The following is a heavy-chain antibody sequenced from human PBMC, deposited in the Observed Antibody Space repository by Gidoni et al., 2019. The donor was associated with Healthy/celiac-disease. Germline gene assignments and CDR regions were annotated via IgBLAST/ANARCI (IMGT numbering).Heavy chain of an antibody. CDR1: GGTFSSYA. J-gene: IGHJ4*02. CDR3: AKDSSSWLQN. Sequence: QVQLVQSGAEVKKPGSSVKVTCQASGGTFSSYAISWVRQAPGQVLEWIGGIIPIFGTAHYAQKFQGRVTITADESTSTSYMELSILISEDTAVYYCAKDSSSWLQNWGQGTLVTVSS. V-gene: IGHV1-69*01. D-gene: IGHD6-13*01. CDR2: IIPIFGTA.